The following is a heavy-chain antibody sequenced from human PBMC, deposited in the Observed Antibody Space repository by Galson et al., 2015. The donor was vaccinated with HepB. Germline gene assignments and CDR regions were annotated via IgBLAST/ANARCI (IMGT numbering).Heavy chain of an antibody. CDR1: GFTFSSYG. CDR2: IWYDGSNK. CDR3: ARDDSSGYRFDY. Sequence: SLRLSCAASGFTFSSYGMHWVRQAPGKGLEWVAVIWYDGSNKYYADSVKGRFTISRDNAKNTLYLQMNSLRAEDTAVYYCARDDSSGYRFDYWGQGTLVTVSS. D-gene: IGHD3-22*01. J-gene: IGHJ4*02. V-gene: IGHV3-33*08.